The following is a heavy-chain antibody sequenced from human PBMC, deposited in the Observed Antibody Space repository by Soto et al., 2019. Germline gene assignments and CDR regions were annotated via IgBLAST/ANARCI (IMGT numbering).Heavy chain of an antibody. Sequence: EVQLVESGGGLVQPGGSLRLSCAASGFTFSDHYMDWVRQAPGKGLEWVGLIRDKANSYTTEYAASVRGRFTISGDESKNSVYLQTNSLKTEDTAVYYCARRPGSGRSVDYWGQGTLVTVSS. CDR2: IRDKANSYTT. CDR3: ARRPGSGRSVDY. V-gene: IGHV3-72*01. J-gene: IGHJ4*02. D-gene: IGHD3-10*01. CDR1: GFTFSDHY.